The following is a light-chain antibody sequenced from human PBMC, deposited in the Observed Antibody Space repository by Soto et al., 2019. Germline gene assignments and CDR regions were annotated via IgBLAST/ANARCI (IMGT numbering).Light chain of an antibody. V-gene: IGLV1-44*01. CDR2: TYN. CDR1: NSNIGSNT. CDR3: AAWDDSLNGPV. Sequence: QSVLTQPPSASGTPGQRVTISCSGSNSNIGSNTVNWYQQLPGTAPRLLIHTYNQRPSGVPDRFSGSKSGTSASLAISGLQSEDEADYYCAAWDDSLNGPVFGGGTKLTVL. J-gene: IGLJ2*01.